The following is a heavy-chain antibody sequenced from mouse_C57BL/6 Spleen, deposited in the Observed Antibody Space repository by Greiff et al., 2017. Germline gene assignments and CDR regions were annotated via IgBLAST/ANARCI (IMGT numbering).Heavy chain of an antibody. J-gene: IGHJ1*03. Sequence: QVQLKQSGAELVRPGTSVKVSCKASGYAFTNYLIEWVKQRPGQGLEWIGVINPGSGGTNYNEKFKGKATLTADKSSSTAYMQLSSLTSEDSAVYFCARSGGNYLYWYFDVWGTGTTVTVSS. V-gene: IGHV1-54*01. CDR2: INPGSGGT. CDR1: GYAFTNYL. D-gene: IGHD2-1*01. CDR3: ARSGGNYLYWYFDV.